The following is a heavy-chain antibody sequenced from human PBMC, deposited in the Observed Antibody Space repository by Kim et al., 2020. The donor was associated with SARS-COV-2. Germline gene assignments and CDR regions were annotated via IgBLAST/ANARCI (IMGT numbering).Heavy chain of an antibody. D-gene: IGHD3-3*01. CDR2: IKNKANNYAT. Sequence: GGSLRLSCAASGLTFSGSTMHWVRQASGKGLEWIGRIKNKANNYATAYAASVKGRFTISRDDSKNTAYLQMNGLKSEDTAVYYCADPIYDWGQGTLVTVSS. J-gene: IGHJ4*02. CDR3: ADPIYD. CDR1: GLTFSGST. V-gene: IGHV3-73*01.